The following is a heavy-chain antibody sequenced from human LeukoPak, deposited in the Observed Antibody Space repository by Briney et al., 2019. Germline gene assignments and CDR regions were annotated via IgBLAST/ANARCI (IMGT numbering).Heavy chain of an antibody. J-gene: IGHJ6*03. CDR3: AKDFPILSTTQNYYYYMDV. V-gene: IGHV3-23*01. Sequence: GGSLRLSCAASGFTFSSYAMSWVRQAPGKGLEWVSAISGSGGSTYYADSVKGRFTISRDNSKNTLYLQMDSLRAEDTAVYYCAKDFPILSTTQNYYYYMDVWGKGTTVTVSS. CDR1: GFTFSSYA. D-gene: IGHD1-14*01. CDR2: ISGSGGST.